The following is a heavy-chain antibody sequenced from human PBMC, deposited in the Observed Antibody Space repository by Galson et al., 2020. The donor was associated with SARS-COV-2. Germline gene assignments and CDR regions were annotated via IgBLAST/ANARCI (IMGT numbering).Heavy chain of an antibody. CDR1: GGTFSSYA. CDR3: ATPYYYDSSGYYPLDY. J-gene: IGHJ4*02. Sequence: SVKVSCKASGGTFSSYAISWVRQAPGQGLEWMGGIIPIFGTANYAQKFQGRVTITADESTSTAYMELSSLRSEDTAVYYCATPYYYDSSGYYPLDYWGQGTLVTVSS. CDR2: IIPIFGTA. D-gene: IGHD3-22*01. V-gene: IGHV1-69*13.